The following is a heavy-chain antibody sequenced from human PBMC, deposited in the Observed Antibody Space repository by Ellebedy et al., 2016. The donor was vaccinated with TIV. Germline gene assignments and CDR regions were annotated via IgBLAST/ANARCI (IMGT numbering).Heavy chain of an antibody. CDR3: ARGRGGSTGSDYFDY. D-gene: IGHD2-2*01. J-gene: IGHJ4*02. Sequence: GESLKISCAASGFTFSTYAMSWVRQAPGKVLEWVSVISDSGDKTLYADSVKGRFTISRDNSKNTLYLQMNSLRGEDTAVYYWARGRGGSTGSDYFDYWGQGTLVTVSS. V-gene: IGHV3-23*01. CDR1: GFTFSTYA. CDR2: ISDSGDKT.